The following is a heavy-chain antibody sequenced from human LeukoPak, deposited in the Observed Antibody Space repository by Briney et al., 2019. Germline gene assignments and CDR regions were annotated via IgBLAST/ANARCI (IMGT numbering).Heavy chain of an antibody. D-gene: IGHD3-10*01. J-gene: IGHJ4*02. CDR3: VKDLSPSRGLDY. CDR1: SGSINTYY. CDR2: IFYSGNT. V-gene: IGHV4-59*01. Sequence: PSETLSLSCAISSGSINTYYWCWIRQTPGKGLEWIGHIFYSGNTVYNPSLKSRVTITLDTSKKQLSLEMKFVTTADTAIYYCVKDLSPSRGLDYWGQGTLVTVSS.